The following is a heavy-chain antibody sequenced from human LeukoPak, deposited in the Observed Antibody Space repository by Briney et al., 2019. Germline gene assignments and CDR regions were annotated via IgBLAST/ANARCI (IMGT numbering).Heavy chain of an antibody. CDR2: ISSSSSYI. CDR3: AREPEGLLAFDY. D-gene: IGHD2-15*01. J-gene: IGHJ4*02. Sequence: GGSLRLSCAASGFTFSNYSMNWVRQAPGKGLEWVSSISSSSSYIYYADSVKGRFTISRDNAKNSLYLQMNSLRAEDTAVYYCAREPEGLLAFDYWGQGTLVTVSS. V-gene: IGHV3-21*01. CDR1: GFTFSNYS.